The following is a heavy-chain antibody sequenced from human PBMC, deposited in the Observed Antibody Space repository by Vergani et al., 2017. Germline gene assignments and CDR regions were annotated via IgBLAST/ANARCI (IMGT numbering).Heavy chain of an antibody. CDR3: ARGGKGIIMVVPSTHL. Sequence: DVQLAESGGGFFQPGGSLRLSCSASGFSFNSYWMHWVRQVPGKGLLWVSRIKSDGSITAYADSVKGRFTISRDNSKKMMSLQMNSLRVEDTAVYYCARGGKGIIMVVPSTHLWGQGTQVSVS. V-gene: IGHV3-74*03. CDR1: GFSFNSYW. D-gene: IGHD2-15*01. J-gene: IGHJ4*02. CDR2: IKSDGSIT.